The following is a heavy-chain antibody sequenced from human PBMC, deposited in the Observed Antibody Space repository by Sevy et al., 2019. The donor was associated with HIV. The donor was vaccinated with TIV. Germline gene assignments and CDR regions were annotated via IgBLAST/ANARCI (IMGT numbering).Heavy chain of an antibody. CDR2: MKTDTGNP. V-gene: IGHV7-4-1*02. D-gene: IGHD3-22*01. J-gene: IGHJ1*01. Sequence: ASVKVSCKASGYTFSHYAVNWVRQAPGQGLEWMGWMKTDTGNPTYAQGFTGRFVFSLDTSVSTGYLQISSLKAEDTAVYFCARDPALLSYYYDAQYFQHWGQGTLVTVSS. CDR3: ARDPALLSYYYDAQYFQH. CDR1: GYTFSHYA.